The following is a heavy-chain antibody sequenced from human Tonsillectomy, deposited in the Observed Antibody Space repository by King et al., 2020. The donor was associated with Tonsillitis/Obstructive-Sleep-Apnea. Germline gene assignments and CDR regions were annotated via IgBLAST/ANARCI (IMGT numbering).Heavy chain of an antibody. J-gene: IGHJ4*02. V-gene: IGHV4-34*01. CDR1: GGSFSGYY. D-gene: IGHD3-22*01. Sequence: VQLQPWGAGLLKPSETLSLTCAVYGGSFSGYYWSWIPQPPGKGLEWFGEINHSGSNNYNPSLQSRVTISVDTSKNQFSLKLSSVTAADTAVYYCARPQNYYDSSGYYYWGQGTLVTVSS. CDR2: INHSGSN. CDR3: ARPQNYYDSSGYYY.